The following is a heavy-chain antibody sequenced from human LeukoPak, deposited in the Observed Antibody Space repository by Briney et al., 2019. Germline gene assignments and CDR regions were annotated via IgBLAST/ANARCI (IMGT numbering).Heavy chain of an antibody. V-gene: IGHV3-53*01. D-gene: IGHD5-18*01. Sequence: GGSLRLSCAASGFTVSNNYMSWVRQAPGKGLEWVSVIYSGDNTYYVESVKGRFTISRDNFKNTLYLQMNRLRAEDTAVYYCARDRGYSYGYYFDYWGQGTLVTVSS. CDR1: GFTVSNNY. CDR3: ARDRGYSYGYYFDY. J-gene: IGHJ4*02. CDR2: IYSGDNT.